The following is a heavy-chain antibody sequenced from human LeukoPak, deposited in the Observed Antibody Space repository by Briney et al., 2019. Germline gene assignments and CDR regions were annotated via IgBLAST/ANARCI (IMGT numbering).Heavy chain of an antibody. J-gene: IGHJ3*02. V-gene: IGHV3-30*02. CDR2: IRYDGSNK. CDR1: GFTFSSYG. D-gene: IGHD1-26*01. CDR3: ARGVGWELLGAFDI. Sequence: GGSLRLSCAASGFTFSSYGMHWVRQAPGKGLEWVAFIRYDGSNKYYADSVKGRFTISRDNSKNTLYLQMNSLRAEDTAVYYCARGVGWELLGAFDIWGQGTMVTVSS.